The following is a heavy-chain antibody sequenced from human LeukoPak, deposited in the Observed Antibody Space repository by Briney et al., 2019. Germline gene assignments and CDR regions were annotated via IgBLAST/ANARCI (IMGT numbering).Heavy chain of an antibody. CDR1: GGTISSGGYY. D-gene: IGHD4-17*01. Sequence: SETLSLTCTVSGGTISSGGYYWSWIRQHPGKGQEWIGYIYYSGSTYYNPSLKSRVTISVDTSKNQFSLKLSSVTAADTAVYYCARDIYGYYFDYWGQGTLVTVSS. J-gene: IGHJ4*02. CDR3: ARDIYGYYFDY. CDR2: IYYSGST. V-gene: IGHV4-31*03.